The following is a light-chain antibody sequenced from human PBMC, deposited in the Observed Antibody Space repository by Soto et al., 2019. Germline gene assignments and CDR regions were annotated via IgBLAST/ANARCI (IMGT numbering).Light chain of an antibody. J-gene: IGKJ1*01. CDR2: KAS. CDR1: QSISSW. Sequence: DIQMTQSPSSVSASVGDRVTITCRASQSISSWLAWYQQKPGKAPKLLIYKASNLESGVPSRFSARGSGTEFTLSISSLQPDDFATYYCQQYSSYWTFGQGTKVDIK. CDR3: QQYSSYWT. V-gene: IGKV1-5*03.